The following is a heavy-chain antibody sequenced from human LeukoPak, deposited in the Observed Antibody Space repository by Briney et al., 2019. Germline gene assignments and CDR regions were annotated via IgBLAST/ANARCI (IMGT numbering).Heavy chain of an antibody. J-gene: IGHJ5*02. Sequence: SETLSLTCAVYGGSFSGYYWSWIRQPPGKGLEWIGEINHSGSTNYNPSPKSRVTISVDTSKNQFSLKLSSVTAADTAVYYCARGLLSAWGQGTLVTVSS. V-gene: IGHV4-34*01. CDR3: ARGLLSA. CDR1: GGSFSGYY. CDR2: INHSGST.